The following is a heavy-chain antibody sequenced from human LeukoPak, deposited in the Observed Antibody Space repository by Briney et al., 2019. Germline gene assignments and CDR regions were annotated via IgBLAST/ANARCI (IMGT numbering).Heavy chain of an antibody. D-gene: IGHD4/OR15-4a*01. CDR2: IYYSGST. J-gene: IGHJ4*02. Sequence: SETLSLTSTVSAGSISSSSYYWGWIRQPPGKGLEWIGSIYYSGSTYYNPSLKSRVTISVDTSKNQFSLKLSSVTAADTAVYYCARGAATMGRQIDYWGQGTLVTVSS. V-gene: IGHV4-39*07. CDR1: AGSISSSSYY. CDR3: ARGAATMGRQIDY.